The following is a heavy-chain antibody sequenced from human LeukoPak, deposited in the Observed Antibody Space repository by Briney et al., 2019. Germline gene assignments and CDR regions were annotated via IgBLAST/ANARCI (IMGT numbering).Heavy chain of an antibody. CDR1: GFTFGSSA. D-gene: IGHD3-22*01. Sequence: PGGSLRLSCAASGFTFGSSAMSWVRQTPGKGLEWVSAISGSGGSTYYADSVKGRFTISRDNSKNTLYLQMNSLRAEDTAVYYCAKVPHYYDSSGYYYDAFDIWGQGTMVTVSS. CDR2: ISGSGGST. CDR3: AKVPHYYDSSGYYYDAFDI. V-gene: IGHV3-23*01. J-gene: IGHJ3*02.